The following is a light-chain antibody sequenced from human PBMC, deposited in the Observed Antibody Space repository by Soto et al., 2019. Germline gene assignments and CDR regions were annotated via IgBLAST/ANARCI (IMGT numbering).Light chain of an antibody. J-gene: IGLJ1*01. CDR1: SSDVGSYNL. CDR2: EGS. CDR3: CSYAV. V-gene: IGLV2-23*01. Sequence: QSALTQPASVSGSPGQSITISCTGTSSDVGSYNLVSWYQQHPGKAPKLMIYEGSKRPSGVSNRFSGSKSGNTASLTISGLHAEDEADYYCCSYAVFGTGTKVTVL.